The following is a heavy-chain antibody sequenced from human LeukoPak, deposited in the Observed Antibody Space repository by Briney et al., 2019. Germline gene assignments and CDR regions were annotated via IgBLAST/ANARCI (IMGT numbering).Heavy chain of an antibody. CDR3: AKAIAAPVWYFDL. V-gene: IGHV3-23*01. CDR2: ISGRGDST. Sequence: GGSLRPSCAASRFTFSSYAMSWVRPAPGKGLEWGSTISGRGDSTYYADSVKGRFTISRDNSRNTLYLQMNTLRAEDTAVYYCAKAIAAPVWYFDLWGRGTLVTVSS. J-gene: IGHJ2*01. CDR1: RFTFSSYA. D-gene: IGHD6-13*01.